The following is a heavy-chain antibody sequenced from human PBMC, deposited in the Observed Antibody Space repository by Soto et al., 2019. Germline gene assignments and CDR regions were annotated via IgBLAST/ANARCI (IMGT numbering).Heavy chain of an antibody. D-gene: IGHD3-22*01. CDR1: GYTFTSYG. V-gene: IGHV1-18*04. Sequence: QVQLVQSGAEVKKPGASVKVSCKASGYTFTSYGISWVRQAPGQGLEWMGWISAYNGITNYAQKLQGRVTMTTDTSTSTAYMELRSLRSDDTAVYYCARNNYYDSSGYYYGNWYFDLWGRGTLVTVSS. CDR3: ARNNYYDSSGYYYGNWYFDL. CDR2: ISAYNGIT. J-gene: IGHJ2*01.